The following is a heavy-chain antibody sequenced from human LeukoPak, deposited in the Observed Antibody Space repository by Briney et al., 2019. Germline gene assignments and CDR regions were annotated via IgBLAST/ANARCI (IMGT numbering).Heavy chain of an antibody. CDR3: ERGYLGDYGWFDP. CDR2: IYYSGST. CDR1: GGSISSYY. V-gene: IGHV4-59*12. Sequence: SETLSLTCTVSGGSISSYYWSWIRQPPGKGLEWIGYIYYSGSTNYNPSLKSRVTISVDTSKNQFSLKLSSVTAADTAVYYCERGYLGDYGWFDPWGQGTLVTVSS. D-gene: IGHD4-17*01. J-gene: IGHJ5*02.